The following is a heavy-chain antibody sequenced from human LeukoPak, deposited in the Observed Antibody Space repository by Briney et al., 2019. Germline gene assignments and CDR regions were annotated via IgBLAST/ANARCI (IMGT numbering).Heavy chain of an antibody. J-gene: IGHJ4*02. CDR3: ARTPKDLVGYYFDY. V-gene: IGHV1-46*01. D-gene: IGHD6-6*01. CDR2: LNPSDGHA. CDR1: GYIFTSYY. Sequence: ASVKVSCKASGYIFTSYYIHWVRQAPGQGLEWMGVLNPSDGHATYTQKFQGRVTLTRDTSTSTVYMELSSLRSEDTAVYYCARTPKDLVGYYFDYWGQGTLVTVSS.